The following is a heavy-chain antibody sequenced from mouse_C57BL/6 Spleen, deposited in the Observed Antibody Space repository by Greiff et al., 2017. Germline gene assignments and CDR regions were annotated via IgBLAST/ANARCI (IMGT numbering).Heavy chain of an antibody. CDR3: ARHGNCGNYDAMDY. CDR2: ICSDGST. CDR1: GFSLTSYG. Sequence: VKLMESGPGLVAPSQSLSITCTVSGFSLTSYGVHWVRQPPGKGLEWLVVICSDGSTTYNSALKSRLSISKDNSKSQVFLKMNSLTTDDTAMYYCARHGNCGNYDAMDYWGKGTSGTVSS. D-gene: IGHD2-1*01. J-gene: IGHJ4*01. V-gene: IGHV2-6-1*01.